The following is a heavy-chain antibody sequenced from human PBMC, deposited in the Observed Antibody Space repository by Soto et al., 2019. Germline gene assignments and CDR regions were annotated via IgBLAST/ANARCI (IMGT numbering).Heavy chain of an antibody. Sequence: GGSLRLSCAASGFTFSSYAMSWVRQAPGKGLEWVSAISGSGGSTYYADSVKGRFTISRDNSKNTLYLQMNSLRAEDTAVYYCARDRFGDIYYYYYGMDVWGQGTTVTVSS. CDR3: ARDRFGDIYYYYYGMDV. D-gene: IGHD3-10*01. CDR1: GFTFSSYA. J-gene: IGHJ6*02. V-gene: IGHV3-23*01. CDR2: ISGSGGST.